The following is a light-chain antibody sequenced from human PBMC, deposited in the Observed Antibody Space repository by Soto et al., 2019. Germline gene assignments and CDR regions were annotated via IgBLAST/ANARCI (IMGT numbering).Light chain of an antibody. J-gene: IGKJ1*01. CDR1: QSISSW. Sequence: IQFTQSPCSLSASVVDRVTITCRASQSISSWLAWYQQKPGKAPKLLIYDASSLESGVPSRFSGSGSGTEFTLTISSLQPDDFATYYCQQYNSYSPTFGQGTKVDIK. CDR2: DAS. V-gene: IGKV1-5*01. CDR3: QQYNSYSPT.